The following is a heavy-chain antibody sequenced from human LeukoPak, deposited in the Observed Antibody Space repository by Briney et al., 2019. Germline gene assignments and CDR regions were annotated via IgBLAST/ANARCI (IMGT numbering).Heavy chain of an antibody. V-gene: IGHV3-30-3*01. CDR2: ISYDGSNK. Sequence: QPGRSLRLSCAASGSTFSSYAMHWVRQAPGKGLEWVAVISYDGSNKYYADSVKGRFTISRDNSKNTLYLQMNSLRAEDTAVYYCARGPTLRFLEWLLSSNGMDVWGQGTTVTVSS. J-gene: IGHJ6*02. CDR3: ARGPTLRFLEWLLSSNGMDV. CDR1: GSTFSSYA. D-gene: IGHD3-3*01.